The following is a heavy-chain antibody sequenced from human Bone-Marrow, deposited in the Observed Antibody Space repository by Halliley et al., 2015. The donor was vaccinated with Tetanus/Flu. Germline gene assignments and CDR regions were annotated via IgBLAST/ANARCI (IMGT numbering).Heavy chain of an antibody. CDR2: IYYSGST. CDR1: GGFIRSGGYY. D-gene: IGHD3-3*01. CDR3: ARGVGNNWFDP. Sequence: LRLSCTVSGGFIRSGGYYWSWIRQHPGKGLEWIGNIYYSGSTYYNPSLKSRVTISVDTTKNQFSLKLSSVTAADTAVYYCARGVGNNWFDPWGQGTLVTVSS. J-gene: IGHJ5*02. V-gene: IGHV4-31*03.